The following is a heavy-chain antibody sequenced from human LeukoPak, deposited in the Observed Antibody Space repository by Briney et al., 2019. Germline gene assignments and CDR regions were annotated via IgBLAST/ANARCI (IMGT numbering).Heavy chain of an antibody. CDR2: ISSSGTTV. J-gene: IGHJ4*02. CDR1: GFTFSTYD. CDR3: AGGFGSYSPDY. V-gene: IGHV3-48*03. D-gene: IGHD3-10*01. Sequence: GGSLALSCAASGFTFSTYDLNWVRQAPGKGLEWVSYISSSGTTVFYADSVKGRFTISRDNAKSALYLQMNSLRAEDTAVYYCAGGFGSYSPDYWGQGTLVTVSS.